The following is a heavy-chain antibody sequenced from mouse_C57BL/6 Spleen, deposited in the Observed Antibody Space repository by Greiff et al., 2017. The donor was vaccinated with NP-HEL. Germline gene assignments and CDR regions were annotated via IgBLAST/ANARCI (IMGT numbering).Heavy chain of an antibody. CDR1: GFNIKNTY. D-gene: IGHD1-1*01. CDR3: ALITTVVATGAY. V-gene: IGHV14-3*01. CDR2: IDPANGNT. J-gene: IGHJ3*01. Sequence: EVKLQESVAELVRPGASVKLSCTASGFNIKNTYMHWVKQRPEQGLEWIGRIDPANGNTKYAPKFQGKATITADTSSNTAYLQLSSLTSEDTAIYYCALITTVVATGAYWGQGTLVTVSA.